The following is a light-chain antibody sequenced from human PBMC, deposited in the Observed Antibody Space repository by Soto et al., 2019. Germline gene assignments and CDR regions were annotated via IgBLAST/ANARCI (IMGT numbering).Light chain of an antibody. CDR3: QQSYSASRT. Sequence: DIEMTQSPPFLSASVGDRVTITCRASQNIRTYLSWYQEKPGKAPKLLMYAASSLQSGVPSRFSGSGSGTDFTLTISSLQPEDFATYYCQQSYSASRTFGQGTKVDIK. CDR2: AAS. CDR1: QNIRTY. V-gene: IGKV1-39*01. J-gene: IGKJ1*01.